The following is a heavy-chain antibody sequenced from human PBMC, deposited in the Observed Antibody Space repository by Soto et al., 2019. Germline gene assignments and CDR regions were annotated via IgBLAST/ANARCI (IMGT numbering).Heavy chain of an antibody. J-gene: IGHJ3*02. V-gene: IGHV3-21*01. CDR2: ISSSSSYI. D-gene: IGHD3-3*01. Sequence: GGSLRLSCAASGFTFSSYSMNWVRQAPGKGLEWVSSISSSSSYIYYADSVKGRFTISRDNAKNSLYLQMNSLRAKDTAVYYCARATYYDFWSGYDAFDIWGQGTMVTVSS. CDR3: ARATYYDFWSGYDAFDI. CDR1: GFTFSSYS.